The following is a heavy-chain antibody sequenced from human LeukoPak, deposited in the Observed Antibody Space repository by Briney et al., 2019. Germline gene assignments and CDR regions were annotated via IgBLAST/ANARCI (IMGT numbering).Heavy chain of an antibody. CDR2: IHYTGST. V-gene: IGHV4-59*01. CDR1: GGSLNNYY. J-gene: IGHJ5*02. D-gene: IGHD1-14*01. CDR3: ARDAGTS. Sequence: SETLSLTFTVSGGSLNNYYWSWIRQPPGKGLEWIGYIHYTGSTNYNPTLKSRVTISVDTSKNQFSLRLSSVTAADTAVYYCARDAGTSWGQGTLVTVSS.